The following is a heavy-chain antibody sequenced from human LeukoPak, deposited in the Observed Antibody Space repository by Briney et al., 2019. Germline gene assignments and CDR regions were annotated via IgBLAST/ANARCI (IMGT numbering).Heavy chain of an antibody. J-gene: IGHJ3*01. CDR1: GGSISSSSYC. Sequence: SETLSLTCTVSGGSISSSSYCWSWIRHPPGKGLEWIGVICYSGSTYYHPSLKSGVTISDGTAKNQFSLKLSSVTAADTAVYYCARLFSSSWYRGAFDLWGQGTMVTVSS. CDR3: ARLFSSSWYRGAFDL. CDR2: ICYSGST. D-gene: IGHD6-13*01. V-gene: IGHV4-39*01.